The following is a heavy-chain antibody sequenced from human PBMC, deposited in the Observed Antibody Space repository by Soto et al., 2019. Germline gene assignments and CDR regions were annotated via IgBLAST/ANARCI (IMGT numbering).Heavy chain of an antibody. J-gene: IGHJ6*03. CDR1: GFTLSGYA. V-gene: IGHV3-64*01. Sequence: EVQLAESGGGLAQPGGSLRLSCAASGFTLSGYAMDWVRQAPGKGLEYVSGISSNGVGTYYANSVQGRFTISRDNSNNTVYLQMGSLRPEDMAVDYCALRDRPDVYYLDVWGKGTTVTVSS. D-gene: IGHD6-6*01. CDR2: ISSNGVGT. CDR3: ALRDRPDVYYLDV.